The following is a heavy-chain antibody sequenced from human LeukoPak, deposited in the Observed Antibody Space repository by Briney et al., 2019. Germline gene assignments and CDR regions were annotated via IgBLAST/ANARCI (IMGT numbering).Heavy chain of an antibody. CDR1: GYTFTSYG. CDR3: ARFPIRAAAWYNWFDP. J-gene: IGHJ5*02. V-gene: IGHV1-18*01. CDR2: ISAYNGNT. Sequence: GASVKVSCKASGYTFTSYGISWVRQAPGQGLEWMGWISAYNGNTNYAQKLQGRVTMTTDTSTSTAYMELRSLRSDDTAVYYCARFPIRAAAWYNWFDPWGQGTLVTVSS. D-gene: IGHD6-13*01.